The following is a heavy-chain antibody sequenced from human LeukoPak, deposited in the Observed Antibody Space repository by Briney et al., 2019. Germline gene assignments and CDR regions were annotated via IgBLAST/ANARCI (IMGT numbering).Heavy chain of an antibody. V-gene: IGHV5-51*01. CDR1: GYSFTSYW. CDR3: ARRYYYDSSGYYYFDY. Sequence: GESLKISCKGSGYSFTSYWIGWVRQMTGKGLEWMGLIYPGDSDTRYSPSFQGQVTISADKSISTAYLQWSSLKASDTAMYYCARRYYYDSSGYYYFDYWGQGTLVTVSS. CDR2: IYPGDSDT. D-gene: IGHD3-22*01. J-gene: IGHJ4*02.